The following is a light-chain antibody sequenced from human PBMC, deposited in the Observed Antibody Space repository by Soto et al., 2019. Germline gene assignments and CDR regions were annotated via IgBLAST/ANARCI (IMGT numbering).Light chain of an antibody. Sequence: QSVLTQPPSASGTPGQKFTLSCSGASSNIGNNFVSWYQQVPGTAPKLLIYSDDQRPSGVPDRVSGSKSGTSASLAISGLRSEDEADYYCSTWDASLSGRVFGGGTKLTVL. CDR2: SDD. CDR1: SSNIGNNF. J-gene: IGLJ3*02. V-gene: IGLV1-47*02. CDR3: STWDASLSGRV.